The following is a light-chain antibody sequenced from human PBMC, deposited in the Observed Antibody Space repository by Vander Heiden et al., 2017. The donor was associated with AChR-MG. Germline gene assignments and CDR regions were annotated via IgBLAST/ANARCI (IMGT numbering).Light chain of an antibody. J-gene: IGKJ4*01. V-gene: IGKV3-20*01. CDR1: QSIAGKY. CDR3: QLYDSSTPLT. CDR2: GAS. Sequence: EIVLTQSLGTLSLSPGERATLSCRASQSIAGKYLAWYQQKPGQAPRLLIYGASTRATGIPDRFSGSGSGTDFTLTISRLEPEDFAVYYCQLYDSSTPLTFGGGTKVEIK.